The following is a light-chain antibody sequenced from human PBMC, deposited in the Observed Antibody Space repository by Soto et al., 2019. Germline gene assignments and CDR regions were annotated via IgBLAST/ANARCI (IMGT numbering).Light chain of an antibody. J-gene: IGLJ1*01. Sequence: QSALTQPPSASGSPGQSVAISCTGTSSDIGGYNFVSWYQQPPGKAPKLMIYDVTKRPSGVPDRFSGSKSGNTATLIVSGLQAEDEADYYCSSPGASNNTYVFGSGTKVTVL. V-gene: IGLV2-8*01. CDR2: DVT. CDR3: SSPGASNNTYV. CDR1: SSDIGGYNF.